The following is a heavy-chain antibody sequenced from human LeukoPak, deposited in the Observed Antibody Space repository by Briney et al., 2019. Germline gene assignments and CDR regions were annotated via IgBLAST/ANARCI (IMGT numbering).Heavy chain of an antibody. CDR1: GGSFSGYY. CDR3: ARGYGSSAYYYGSGSSYFDY. CDR2: INHSGST. Sequence: SETLSLTCAVYGGSFSGYYWSRVRQPPGKGLEGIGEINHSGSTNYNPSLKRRVTISVAPSTDQFSLKLSSVTAADTAVYYCARGYGSSAYYYGSGSSYFDYWGQGTLVTVSS. V-gene: IGHV4-34*01. J-gene: IGHJ4*02. D-gene: IGHD3-10*01.